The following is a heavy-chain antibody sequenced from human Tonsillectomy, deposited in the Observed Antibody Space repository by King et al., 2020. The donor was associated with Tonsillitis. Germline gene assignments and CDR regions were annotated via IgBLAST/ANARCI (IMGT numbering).Heavy chain of an antibody. V-gene: IGHV3-7*03. J-gene: IGHJ4*02. Sequence: VQLVESGGGLVQPGGSLRLSCAASGLIFSSSWMNWLRQAPGKGLEWVANIRPDGSQKYYVDSVKGRFTISRDNAKNSLYLQMNSLRAEDTAVYSCASGVAYWGQGALVTVSS. CDR3: ASGVAY. D-gene: IGHD2-21*01. CDR1: GLIFSSSW. CDR2: IRPDGSQK.